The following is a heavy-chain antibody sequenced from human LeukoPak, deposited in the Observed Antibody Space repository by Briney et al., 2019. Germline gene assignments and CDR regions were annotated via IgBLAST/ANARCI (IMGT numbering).Heavy chain of an antibody. Sequence: PGGSLRLSCAASGFTFNNYAMNWVRQAPGKGLEWVSGISGSGGSTNYADSVKGRFTISRDNSKNTLYLQMNSLRAEDTAVYYCAKETSRIGGSMASFDYWGQGTLVTVSS. CDR2: ISGSGGST. J-gene: IGHJ4*02. CDR1: GFTFNNYA. CDR3: AKETSRIGGSMASFDY. V-gene: IGHV3-23*01. D-gene: IGHD1-26*01.